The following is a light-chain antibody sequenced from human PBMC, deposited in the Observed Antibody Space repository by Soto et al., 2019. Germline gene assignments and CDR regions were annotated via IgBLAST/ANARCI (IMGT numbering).Light chain of an antibody. J-gene: IGKJ2*01. Sequence: EIVLTQSPGTLSLSPGERATLSCRASQSVNSNYLAWYQQRPGQAPRLLIYGASSRATGIPDRFSGSGSGTDFTLTISRLEPEDFAVYYCQQYGRAYTFGQGTKLESK. V-gene: IGKV3-20*01. CDR1: QSVNSNY. CDR3: QQYGRAYT. CDR2: GAS.